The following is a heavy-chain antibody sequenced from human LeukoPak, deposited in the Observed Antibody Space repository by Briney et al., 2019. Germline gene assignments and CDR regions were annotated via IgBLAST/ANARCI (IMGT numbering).Heavy chain of an antibody. CDR1: RFTFSSYG. J-gene: IGHJ4*02. V-gene: IGHV3-30*02. CDR3: AKSGYCGGDCYNFDY. D-gene: IGHD2-21*01. Sequence: GGSLRLSCAASRFTFSSYGMHWVRQAPGKGLEWVAFIRYDGSNKYYADSVKGRFTISRDNSKNTLYLQMNSLRAEDTAVYYCAKSGYCGGDCYNFDYWGQGTLVTVSS. CDR2: IRYDGSNK.